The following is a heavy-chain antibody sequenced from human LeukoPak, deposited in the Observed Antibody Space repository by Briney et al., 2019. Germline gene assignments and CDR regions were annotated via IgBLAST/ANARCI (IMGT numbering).Heavy chain of an antibody. CDR3: ARENDQGFDY. D-gene: IGHD3-16*01. CDR1: GFTFSNYA. V-gene: IGHV3-21*01. Sequence: EGSLRLSCAASGFTFSNYAMNWVRQAPGKGLEWVSSFGTRSSSIYYAHSVTGRFIVSRDNAKNSLFLQMNSLRAEDTAVYYCARENDQGFDYWGQGTLVTVSS. J-gene: IGHJ4*02. CDR2: FGTRSSSI.